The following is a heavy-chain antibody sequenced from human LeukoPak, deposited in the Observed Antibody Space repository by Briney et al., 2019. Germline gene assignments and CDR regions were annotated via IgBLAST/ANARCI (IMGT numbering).Heavy chain of an antibody. CDR3: ARVEGLDLGVANWFDP. V-gene: IGHV4-59*01. CDR2: IYYSGST. Sequence: SSETLSLTCTVSGGSISSYYWSWIRQPPGKGLEWIGYIYYSGSTNYNPSLKSRVTISVDTSKNQFSLKLSSVTAADTAVYYCARVEGLDLGVANWFDPWGQGTLVTVSS. CDR1: GGSISSYY. D-gene: IGHD3-3*01. J-gene: IGHJ5*02.